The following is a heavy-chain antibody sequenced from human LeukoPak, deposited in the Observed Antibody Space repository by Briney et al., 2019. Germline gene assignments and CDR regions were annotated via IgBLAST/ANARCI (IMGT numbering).Heavy chain of an antibody. CDR2: ISGSGGST. CDR1: GFTFSSYA. D-gene: IGHD3-22*01. V-gene: IGHV3-23*01. J-gene: IGHJ4*02. CDR3: AKTVNTMIVVVRDYFDY. Sequence: HPGGSLRLSCAASGFTFSSYAMSWVRQAPGKGLEWVSAISGSGGSTYYADSVKGRFTISRDNSKNTLYLQMNSLRAEDTAVYYCAKTVNTMIVVVRDYFDYWGQGTLVTVSS.